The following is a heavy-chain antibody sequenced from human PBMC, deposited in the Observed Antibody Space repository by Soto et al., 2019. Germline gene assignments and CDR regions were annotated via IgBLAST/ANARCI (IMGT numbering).Heavy chain of an antibody. D-gene: IGHD2-15*01. CDR2: ISYDGNNK. CDR1: GFILSTYA. J-gene: IGHJ6*02. Sequence: QVQLVESGGGVVQPGRSLRLSCAASGFILSTYAMYWVRQAPGKGLEWVAVISYDGNNKYYADSVKGRFTISRDNSKKTLYLQMNSRRAEDTAVYYCARAGCDGGSCYTLVGLRYGMDVWGQVTTVTVSS. V-gene: IGHV3-30-3*01. CDR3: ARAGCDGGSCYTLVGLRYGMDV.